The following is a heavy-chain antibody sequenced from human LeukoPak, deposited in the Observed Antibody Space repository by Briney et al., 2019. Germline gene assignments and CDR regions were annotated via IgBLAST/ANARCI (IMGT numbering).Heavy chain of an antibody. J-gene: IGHJ4*02. Sequence: GGSLRLSCAASGFTFSSYAMHWVRQAPGNGLEWVAVISYDGSNKYYADSVKGRFTISRDNSKNTLYLQMNSLRAEDTAVYYCARDHIVGASLDYWGQGTLVTVSS. CDR2: ISYDGSNK. D-gene: IGHD1-26*01. V-gene: IGHV3-30-3*01. CDR1: GFTFSSYA. CDR3: ARDHIVGASLDY.